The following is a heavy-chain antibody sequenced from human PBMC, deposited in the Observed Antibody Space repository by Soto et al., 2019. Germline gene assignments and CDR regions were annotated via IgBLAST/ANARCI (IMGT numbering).Heavy chain of an antibody. CDR2: ISRDGSNA. CDR3: ARDDEGRSDCHLGS. Sequence: QVQLVESGGGVVQPGRSLTLSCAASGFTFSSYVIHWVRQTPDKGLEWVAFISRDGSNAYYADSVKGRFTISRDNSKNTRYLEMSSMRPVGTDVYYCARDDEGRSDCHLGSWGQGTLVVVSS. J-gene: IGHJ4*02. CDR1: GFTFSSYV. D-gene: IGHD2-21*01. V-gene: IGHV3-30-3*01.